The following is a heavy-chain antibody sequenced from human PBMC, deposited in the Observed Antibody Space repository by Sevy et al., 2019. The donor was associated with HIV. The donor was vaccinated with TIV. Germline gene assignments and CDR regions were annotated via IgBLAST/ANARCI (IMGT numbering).Heavy chain of an antibody. J-gene: IGHJ4*02. Sequence: GGSLRLSCAASGFTFSNAWMSWVRQAPGKGLEWVGRIKSKTDGGTTDYAAPVKGRFTISRDDSKNTLYLQMNSLKTEDTAVYYCTTNPPPGLSDLLDYWGQGTLVTVSA. D-gene: IGHD3-16*01. CDR1: GFTFSNAW. CDR2: IKSKTDGGTT. V-gene: IGHV3-15*01. CDR3: TTNPPPGLSDLLDY.